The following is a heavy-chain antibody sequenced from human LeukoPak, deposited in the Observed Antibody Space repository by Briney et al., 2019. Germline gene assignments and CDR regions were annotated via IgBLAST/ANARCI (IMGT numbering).Heavy chain of an antibody. Sequence: SETLSLTCTVSGGSISSGDYYWSWIRQPPGKGLEWIGYIYYSGSTYYKPSLKSRVTISVDTSKNQFSLKLSSVTAADTAVYYCARDFSSSWSRTWWFDPWGQGTLVTVSS. D-gene: IGHD6-13*01. V-gene: IGHV4-30-4*08. CDR1: GGSISSGDYY. CDR2: IYYSGST. CDR3: ARDFSSSWSRTWWFDP. J-gene: IGHJ5*02.